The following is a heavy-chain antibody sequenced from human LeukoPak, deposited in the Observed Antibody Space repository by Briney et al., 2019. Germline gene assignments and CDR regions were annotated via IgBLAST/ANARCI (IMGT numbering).Heavy chain of an antibody. CDR1: GGSISSYY. CDR3: ARHTPSPYDILTGYYWAIDY. Sequence: SETLSLTCTVSGGSISSYYWSWIRQPPGKRLEWIGYIYYSGSTNYNPSLKSRVTISVDTSKNQFSLKLSSVTAADTAVYYCARHTPSPYDILTGYYWAIDYWGQGTLVTVSS. J-gene: IGHJ4*02. CDR2: IYYSGST. V-gene: IGHV4-59*08. D-gene: IGHD3-9*01.